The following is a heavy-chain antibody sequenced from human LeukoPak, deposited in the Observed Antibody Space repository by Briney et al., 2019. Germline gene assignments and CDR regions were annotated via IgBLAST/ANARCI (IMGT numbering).Heavy chain of an antibody. CDR3: ARGGDSYGSPGWFDP. Sequence: SETLSLTCAVYGGSFSGYYWSWIRQPPGKGLEWIGEINHSGSTNYNPSLKSRVTISVDTSKNQFSLKLSSMTAADTAVHYCARGGDSYGSPGWFDPWGQGTLVTGSS. CDR1: GGSFSGYY. D-gene: IGHD5-18*01. J-gene: IGHJ5*02. V-gene: IGHV4-34*01. CDR2: INHSGST.